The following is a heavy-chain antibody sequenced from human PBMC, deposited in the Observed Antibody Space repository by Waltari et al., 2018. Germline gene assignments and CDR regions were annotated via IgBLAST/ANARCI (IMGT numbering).Heavy chain of an antibody. Sequence: QVQLVQSGAEVKKPGASVKVSCKASGYNFTSYDIHWVRHSTGQGLEWMGWMNPNSGVTGDSQKFQGRVKMTRDTSTGTAYMEGSSLRSEDTAVYYGARVAAIGLVRFYGYWGQGTLVTVSS. D-gene: IGHD2-21*01. CDR2: MNPNSGVT. J-gene: IGHJ4*02. V-gene: IGHV1-8*01. CDR3: ARVAAIGLVRFYGY. CDR1: GYNFTSYD.